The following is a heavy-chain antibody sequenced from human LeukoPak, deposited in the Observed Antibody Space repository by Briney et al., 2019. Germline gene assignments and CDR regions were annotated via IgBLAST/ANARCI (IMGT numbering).Heavy chain of an antibody. V-gene: IGHV7-4-1*02. D-gene: IGHD2-15*01. CDR2: INTNTGNP. CDR1: GYTFTSYG. CDR3: ARSRGGASVVAATRYWFDP. J-gene: IGHJ5*02. Sequence: ASVKVSCKTSGYTFTSYGISWVRQAPGQGLEWMGWINTNTGNPTYAQGFTGRFVFSLDTSVSTAYLQISSLKAEDTAVYYCARSRGGASVVAATRYWFDPWGQGTLVTVSS.